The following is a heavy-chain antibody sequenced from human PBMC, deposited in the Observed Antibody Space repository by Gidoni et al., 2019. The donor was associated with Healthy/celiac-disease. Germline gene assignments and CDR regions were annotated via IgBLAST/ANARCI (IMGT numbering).Heavy chain of an antibody. V-gene: IGHV1-69*02. CDR2: IIPILGIA. CDR3: AIVPAAGDYYYGMDV. D-gene: IGHD2-2*01. CDR1: GGTFSSYT. Sequence: QVQLVQSGAEVKKPGSSVKVSCKASGGTFSSYTISWVRQAPGQGLEWMGRIIPILGIANYAQKFQGRVTITADKSTSTAYMELSSLRSEDTAVYYCAIVPAAGDYYYGMDVWGQGTTVTVSS. J-gene: IGHJ6*02.